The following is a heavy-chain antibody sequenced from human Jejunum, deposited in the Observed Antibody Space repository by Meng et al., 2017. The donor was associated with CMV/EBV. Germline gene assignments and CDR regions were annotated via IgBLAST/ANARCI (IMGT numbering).Heavy chain of an antibody. CDR3: AREGGYNYGSVD. D-gene: IGHD5-18*01. CDR1: GFTFSSYS. J-gene: IGHJ4*02. V-gene: IGHV3-48*04. CDR2: ISSSSLSI. Sequence: AGFTFSSYSMNWVRQAPGKGLEWVSYISSSSLSIIYADSVKGRFTNSRDNAKSLLYLQMNSLRAEDTAVYYCAREGGYNYGSVDWGQGTLVTVSS.